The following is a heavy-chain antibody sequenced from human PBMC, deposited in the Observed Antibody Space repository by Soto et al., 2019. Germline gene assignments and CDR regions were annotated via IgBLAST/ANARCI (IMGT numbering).Heavy chain of an antibody. D-gene: IGHD3-16*01. V-gene: IGHV3-30*18. CDR3: AKDRGKGYYYYGMDV. CDR2: ISYDGSNK. CDR1: GFTFSSYG. J-gene: IGHJ6*02. Sequence: QVQLVESGGGVVQPGRSLRLSCAASGFTFSSYGMHWVRQAPGKGLEWVAVISYDGSNKYYADSVKGRFTISRDNSKNRLYRQMNGLRAEDRAVYYWAKDRGKGYYYYGMDVWGQGTTVTVSS.